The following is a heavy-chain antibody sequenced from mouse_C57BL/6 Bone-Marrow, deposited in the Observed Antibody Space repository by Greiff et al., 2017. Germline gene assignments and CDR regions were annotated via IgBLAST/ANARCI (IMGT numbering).Heavy chain of an antibody. CDR2: ISNLAYSI. D-gene: IGHD2-4*01. CDR3: ARHNYDYDVGYFDV. V-gene: IGHV5-15*01. CDR1: GFTFSDYG. J-gene: IGHJ1*03. Sequence: EVMLVESGGGLVQPGGSLKLSCAASGFTFSDYGMAWVRQAPRKGPEWVAFISNLAYSIYYADTVTGRFTISRENAKNTLYLEMSSLSSEDTAMYYCARHNYDYDVGYFDVWGTGTTVTVSS.